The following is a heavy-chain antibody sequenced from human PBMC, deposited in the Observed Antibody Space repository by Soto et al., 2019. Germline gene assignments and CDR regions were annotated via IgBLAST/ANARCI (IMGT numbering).Heavy chain of an antibody. CDR3: ARDADILTGSDAFDI. V-gene: IGHV3-11*05. D-gene: IGHD3-9*01. Sequence: GGSLRLSCAASGFTFSDYYMSWIRQAPGKGLEWVSYISSSSSYTNYADSVKGRFTISRDNAKNSLYLQMNSLGAEDTAVYYCARDADILTGSDAFDIWGQGTMVTVSS. J-gene: IGHJ3*02. CDR2: ISSSSSYT. CDR1: GFTFSDYY.